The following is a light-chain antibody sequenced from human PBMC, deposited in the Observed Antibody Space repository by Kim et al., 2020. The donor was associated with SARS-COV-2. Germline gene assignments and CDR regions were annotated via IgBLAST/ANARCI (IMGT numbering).Light chain of an antibody. CDR1: DSNGGAGYE. CDR2: GNS. CDR3: QSYDSSLSGSV. J-gene: IGLJ2*01. Sequence: TSTCSGNDSNGGAGYELHWYQQLPGTTPRLPIYGNSIRPSGVPDRFSVSKAGTSACLAITGHQAEDGADYYCQSYDSSLSGSVFGGGTKLTVL. V-gene: IGLV1-40*01.